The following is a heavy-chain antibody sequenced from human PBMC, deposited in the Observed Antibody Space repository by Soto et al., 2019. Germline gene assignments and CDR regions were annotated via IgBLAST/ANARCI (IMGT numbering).Heavy chain of an antibody. V-gene: IGHV3-48*01. CDR2: ISSSSSTI. J-gene: IGHJ4*02. CDR1: GFTFSSYS. CDR3: ARDGGYSYGTFDY. D-gene: IGHD5-18*01. Sequence: GGSLRLSCAASGFTFSSYSMNWVRQAPGKGLEWVSYISSSSSTIYYADSVKGRFTISRDNAKNSLYLQMNSLRAEDTAVYYCARDGGYSYGTFDYWGQGTLVTFSS.